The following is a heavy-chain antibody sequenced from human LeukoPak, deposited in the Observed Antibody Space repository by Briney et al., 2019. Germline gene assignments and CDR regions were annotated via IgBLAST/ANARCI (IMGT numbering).Heavy chain of an antibody. D-gene: IGHD3-16*01. J-gene: IGHJ4*02. CDR3: AKEPGEGGSAFDY. CDR1: GSTVSSNY. CDR2: IYSGGST. V-gene: IGHV3-66*01. Sequence: GGSLRLSCAASGSTVSSNYMSWVRQAPGKGLEWVSVIYSGGSTYYADSVKGRFTISRDNSKKTVYLQMSSLTIEDTAVYYCAKEPGEGGSAFDYWGQGTLVTVYS.